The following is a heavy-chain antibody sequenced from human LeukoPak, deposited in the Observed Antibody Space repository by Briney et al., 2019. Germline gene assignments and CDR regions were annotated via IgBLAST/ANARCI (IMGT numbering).Heavy chain of an antibody. CDR2: IYYSGST. Sequence: SETLSLTCTVSGGSISSSSYCWGWIRQPPEKGLEWIGSIYYSGSTYYNPSLKSRVTISVDTSKNQFSLKLSSVTAADTAVYYCAGPGRNYYDSSGSYWDWGQGTLVTVSS. V-gene: IGHV4-39*07. CDR3: AGPGRNYYDSSGSYWD. J-gene: IGHJ4*02. CDR1: GGSISSSSYC. D-gene: IGHD3-22*01.